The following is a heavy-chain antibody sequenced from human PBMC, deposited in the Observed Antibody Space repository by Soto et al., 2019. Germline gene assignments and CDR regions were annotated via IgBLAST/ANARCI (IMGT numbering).Heavy chain of an antibody. J-gene: IGHJ5*02. CDR3: ARDNYYGSGSYYNWFDP. V-gene: IGHV4-31*03. D-gene: IGHD3-10*01. CDR2: IYYSGST. CDR1: GGSISSGGYY. Sequence: SETLSLTCTVSGGSISSGGYYWSWIRQHPGKGLEWIGYIYYSGSTYYNPSLKSRVTISVDTSKNQFSLKLSSVTAADTAVYYCARDNYYGSGSYYNWFDPWGQGTLVTVSS.